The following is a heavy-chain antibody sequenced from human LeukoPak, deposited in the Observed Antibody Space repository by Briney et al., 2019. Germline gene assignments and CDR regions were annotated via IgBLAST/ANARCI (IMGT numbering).Heavy chain of an antibody. V-gene: IGHV4-59*01. J-gene: IGHJ4*02. CDR2: IYYSGST. CDR1: GGSISSYY. D-gene: IGHD6-13*01. CDR3: ARGHSRRTYYFDY. Sequence: SETLSLTCTVSGGSISSYYWSWIRQPPGKGLEWIGYIYYSGSTNYNPSLKSRVTISVDTSKNQFSLKLGSVTAADTAVYYCARGHSRRTYYFDYWGQGTLVTVSS.